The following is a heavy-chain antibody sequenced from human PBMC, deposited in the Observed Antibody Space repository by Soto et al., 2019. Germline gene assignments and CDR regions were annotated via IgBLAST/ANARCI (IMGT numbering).Heavy chain of an antibody. V-gene: IGHV1-69*13. CDR1: GGTFSSYA. Sequence: SVKVSCKASGGTFSSYAISWLRQAPGQGLEWMGGIIPIFGTANYAQKFQGRVTITADESTSTAYMELSSLRSEDTAVYYCAEGSYCGGDCYSAFDIWGQGTMVTVSS. D-gene: IGHD2-21*02. CDR2: IIPIFGTA. CDR3: AEGSYCGGDCYSAFDI. J-gene: IGHJ3*02.